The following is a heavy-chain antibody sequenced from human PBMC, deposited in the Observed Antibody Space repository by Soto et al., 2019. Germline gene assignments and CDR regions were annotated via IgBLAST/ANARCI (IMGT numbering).Heavy chain of an antibody. Sequence: QVKLVQSGAEAKKPGASVKVSCKASGYTFTSYAMHWVRQAPGQRLEWMGWINAGNGNTKYSQKFQGRVTITRDTSVSTAYMELISLRSEDTAVDYCARAWVVVTAPDYMGQGTLVTVSS. J-gene: IGHJ4*02. CDR1: GYTFTSYA. CDR2: INAGNGNT. D-gene: IGHD2-21*02. CDR3: ARAWVVVTAPDY. V-gene: IGHV1-3*01.